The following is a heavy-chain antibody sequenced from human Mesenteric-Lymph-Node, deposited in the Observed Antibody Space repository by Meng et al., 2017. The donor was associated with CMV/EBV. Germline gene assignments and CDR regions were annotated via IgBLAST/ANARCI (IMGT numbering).Heavy chain of an antibody. V-gene: IGHV1-2*02. D-gene: IGHD1-1*01. CDR3: ARLYSWNDVASY. CDR2: INPNRGDT. Sequence: SCKASGYTFTDYYVFWVRQATGQGLEWVGKINPNRGDTNYAQKFQGRVTLTRDTSIDTAYMELGSLTSDDTAVYYCARLYSWNDVASYWGQGTLVTVSS. CDR1: GYTFTDYY. J-gene: IGHJ4*02.